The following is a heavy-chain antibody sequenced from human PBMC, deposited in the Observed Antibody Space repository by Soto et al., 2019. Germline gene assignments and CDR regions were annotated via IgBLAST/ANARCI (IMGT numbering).Heavy chain of an antibody. D-gene: IGHD6-13*01. CDR1: GGTFSSYA. CDR3: ASGLAAGTIGYYGMDV. CDR2: IIPIFGTA. Sequence: QVQLVQSGAEVKKPGSSVKVSCKASGGTFSSYAISWVRQAPGQGLEWMGGIIPIFGTANYAQKFQGRVTITADESTSTDYMELSSLRAEDTAVYYCASGLAAGTIGYYGMDVWGQGTTVTVSS. V-gene: IGHV1-69*12. J-gene: IGHJ6*02.